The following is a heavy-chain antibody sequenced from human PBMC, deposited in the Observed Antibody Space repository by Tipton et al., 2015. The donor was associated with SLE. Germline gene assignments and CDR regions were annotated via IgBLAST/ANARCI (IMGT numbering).Heavy chain of an antibody. CDR2: INHSRST. CDR1: GGSISSGGYY. V-gene: IGHV4-31*03. D-gene: IGHD6-13*01. Sequence: TLSLTCTVSGGSISSGGYYWSWIRQHPGKGLEWIGEINHSRSTNYNPSLKSRVTISVDTSKNQFSLRLSSVTAADTAVYYCARGVGYSSSWYGRNWFDPWGQGTLVTVSS. CDR3: ARGVGYSSSWYGRNWFDP. J-gene: IGHJ5*02.